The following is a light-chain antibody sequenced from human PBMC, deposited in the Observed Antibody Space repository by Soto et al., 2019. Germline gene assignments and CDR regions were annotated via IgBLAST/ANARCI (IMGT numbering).Light chain of an antibody. CDR3: QQSFSTPPS. J-gene: IGKJ2*01. V-gene: IGKV1-39*01. Sequence: IQMTQSPSSLSTSVGDRVTITCRSNQSIVNYLNWYQHKPGRAPKLLISGASTLQNAVPSRFSGSGSGTDFVLTINNLQAEDFATYYCQQSFSTPPSFGQGTKLEIK. CDR1: QSIVNY. CDR2: GAS.